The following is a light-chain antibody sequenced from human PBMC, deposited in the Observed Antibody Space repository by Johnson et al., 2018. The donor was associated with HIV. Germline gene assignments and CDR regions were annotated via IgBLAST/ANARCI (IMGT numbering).Light chain of an antibody. V-gene: IGLV1-51*01. J-gene: IGLJ1*01. CDR2: DNN. CDR1: SSNIGRNY. Sequence: QPVLTQPPSVSAAPGQKVTISCSGSSSNIGRNYVSWYQQLPGTAPKLLIFDNNKRPSGIPDRFSASKSGTSATLGLTVLQPGDEADYYCGTWDSSLSAYVFGTGTKVTVL. CDR3: GTWDSSLSAYV.